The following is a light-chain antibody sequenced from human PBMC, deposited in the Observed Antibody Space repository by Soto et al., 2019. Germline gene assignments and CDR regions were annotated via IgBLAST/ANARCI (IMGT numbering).Light chain of an antibody. Sequence: DIQMTQSPSTLSASVGDSVTITCRASQSISSWLAWYQQKPGRAPKLLIYDSYSLESGVPSRFSGSGSGTEFTLTISSLQSEDFAVYYCQQYNNWPPWTCGQGTKVDIK. CDR2: DSY. CDR1: QSISSW. J-gene: IGKJ1*01. CDR3: QQYNNWPPWT. V-gene: IGKV1-5*01.